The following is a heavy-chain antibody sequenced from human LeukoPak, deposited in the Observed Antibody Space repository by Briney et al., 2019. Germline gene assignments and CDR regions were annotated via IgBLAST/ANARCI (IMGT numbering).Heavy chain of an antibody. CDR2: IYTSGST. J-gene: IGHJ3*02. CDR1: GGSISSYY. Sequence: PSETLSLTCTVSGGSISSYYWSWIRQPAGKGLEWIGRIYTSGSTNYNPSLKSRVTMSVDTSKNQFSLKLSSVTAADTAVYYCARGGVTIFGVGLAFDIWGQGTMVAVSS. CDR3: ARGGVTIFGVGLAFDI. D-gene: IGHD3-3*01. V-gene: IGHV4-4*07.